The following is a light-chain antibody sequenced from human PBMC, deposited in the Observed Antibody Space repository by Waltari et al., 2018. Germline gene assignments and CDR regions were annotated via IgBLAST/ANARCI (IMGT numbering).Light chain of an antibody. CDR2: EVS. CDR1: SSDVGGYTY. Sequence: QSALTQPRSVSGSPGQSVTISCTGTSSDVGGYTYVSWYQQHPGKAPKLMIYEVSKPPAGVPVRFSCAKSGNTASLTFSGLQAEDEADYCCCSYAGSYTWVCGGGTKLTV. CDR3: CSYAGSYTWV. J-gene: IGLJ3*02. V-gene: IGLV2-11*01.